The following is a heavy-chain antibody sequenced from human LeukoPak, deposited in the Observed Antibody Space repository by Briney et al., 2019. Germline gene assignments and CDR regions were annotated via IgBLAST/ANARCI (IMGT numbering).Heavy chain of an antibody. J-gene: IGHJ4*02. V-gene: IGHV4-39*01. CDR1: GGSISSYY. CDR3: ARQDGTYCGGDCYSGSFDY. D-gene: IGHD2-21*01. Sequence: SETLSLTCTVSGGSISSYYWSWIRQPPGKGLEWIGSIYYSGSTYYNPSLKSRVTISVDTSKNQFSLKLSSVTAADTAVYYCARQDGTYCGGDCYSGSFDYWGQGTLVTVSS. CDR2: IYYSGST.